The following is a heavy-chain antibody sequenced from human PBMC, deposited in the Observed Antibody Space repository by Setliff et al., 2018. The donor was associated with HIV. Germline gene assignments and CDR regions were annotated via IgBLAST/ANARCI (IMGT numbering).Heavy chain of an antibody. D-gene: IGHD4-17*01. CDR1: GGSISSHY. CDR2: INHSGST. CDR3: ARDLDYGDYDRNYYYGMDV. Sequence: PSETLSLTCTVSGGSISSHYWSWIRQPPGKGLEWIGEINHSGSTNYNPSLKSRVTISVDTSKNQFSLKLSSVTAADTAVYYCARDLDYGDYDRNYYYGMDVWGQGTTVTVSS. V-gene: IGHV4-34*01. J-gene: IGHJ6*02.